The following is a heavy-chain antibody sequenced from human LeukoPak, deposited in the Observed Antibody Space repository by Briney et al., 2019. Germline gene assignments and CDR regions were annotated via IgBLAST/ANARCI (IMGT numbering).Heavy chain of an antibody. Sequence: PSETLSLTCTVSGGSINSHYWSWIRQPAGKGLEWIGRIYTSGSSKYNPSLKSRVTMSVDTSKNQFSLRLTSVTAADTAVYYCARAAYGDYRYYYFYWDVWGKGTTVTVSS. CDR2: IYTSGSS. D-gene: IGHD4-17*01. V-gene: IGHV4-4*07. J-gene: IGHJ6*03. CDR3: ARAAYGDYRYYYFYWDV. CDR1: GGSINSHY.